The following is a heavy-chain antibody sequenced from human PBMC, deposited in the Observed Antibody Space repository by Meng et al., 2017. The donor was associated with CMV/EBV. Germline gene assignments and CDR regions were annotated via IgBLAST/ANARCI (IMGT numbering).Heavy chain of an antibody. Sequence: GESLKISCAASGFTFSSYSMNWVRQAPGKGLEGVSYISSSSSTIYYADSVKGRFTISRDNAKNSLYLQMNSLRAEDTAVYYCARVRGEYSSSDGYYYYGMDVWGQGTTVTVSS. CDR1: GFTFSSYS. V-gene: IGHV3-48*04. CDR2: ISSSSSTI. CDR3: ARVRGEYSSSDGYYYYGMDV. J-gene: IGHJ6*02. D-gene: IGHD6-6*01.